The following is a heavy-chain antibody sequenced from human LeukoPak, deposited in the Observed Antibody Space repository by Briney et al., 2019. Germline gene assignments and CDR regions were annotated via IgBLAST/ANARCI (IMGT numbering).Heavy chain of an antibody. J-gene: IGHJ4*02. CDR3: ARDTREYFDY. CDR1: ENTFTNYY. Sequence: ASVKVSCKASENTFTNYYMHWVRQAPGQGLEWLGLINPNGGRTAYAQNFQGRVTMTRDTSTTTLYLDLSSLRSDDTAVYYCARDTREYFDYWGQGTLVTVSS. CDR2: INPNGGRT. D-gene: IGHD2-15*01. V-gene: IGHV1-46*01.